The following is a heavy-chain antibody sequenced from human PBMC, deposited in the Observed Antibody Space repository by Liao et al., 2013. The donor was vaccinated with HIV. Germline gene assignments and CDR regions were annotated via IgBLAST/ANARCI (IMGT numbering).Heavy chain of an antibody. CDR3: ARGRYRAGNYYDSRGYYDMDV. Sequence: QVQLQQWGAGLLKPSETLSLTCAVYGGSFSGYYWSWIRQPPGRAGVDWEVNHSGSTNYNPSLKSRVTIAVDTSKKQFSLKLSSVTAADTAVYYCARGRYRAGNYYDSRGYYDMDVWGKGTTVTVSS. D-gene: IGHD3-22*01. CDR1: GGSFSGYY. CDR2: VNHSGST. V-gene: IGHV4-34*01. J-gene: IGHJ6*03.